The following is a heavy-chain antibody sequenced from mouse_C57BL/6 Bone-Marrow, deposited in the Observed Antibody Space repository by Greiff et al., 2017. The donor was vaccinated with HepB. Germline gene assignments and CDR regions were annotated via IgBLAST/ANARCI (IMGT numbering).Heavy chain of an antibody. CDR3: GRGYYYGSSY. D-gene: IGHD1-1*01. CDR2: ISSGSSTI. CDR1: GFTFSDYG. J-gene: IGHJ2*01. Sequence: EVKLVESGGGLVKPGGSLKLSCAASGFTFSDYGMHWVRQAPEKGLEWVAYISSGSSTIYYADTVKGRFTISRDSAKNTLFLQMTSLRSEDTAMYYCGRGYYYGSSYWGQGTTLTVSS. V-gene: IGHV5-17*01.